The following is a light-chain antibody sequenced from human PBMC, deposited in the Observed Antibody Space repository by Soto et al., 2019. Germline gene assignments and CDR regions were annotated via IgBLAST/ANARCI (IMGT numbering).Light chain of an antibody. V-gene: IGKV1-5*03. J-gene: IGKJ1*01. Sequence: DIPMTQSPSTLSASVGDRVTITCRASQSISSWLAWYQQKPGRAPNLLIYKASSLESGVPSRFSGSGSGTEFTLTISSLQPDDSAIYYCQQYYSLGTFGQGTKVEIK. CDR1: QSISSW. CDR3: QQYYSLGT. CDR2: KAS.